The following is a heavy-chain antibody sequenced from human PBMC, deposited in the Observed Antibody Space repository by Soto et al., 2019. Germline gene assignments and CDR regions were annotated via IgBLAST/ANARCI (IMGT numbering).Heavy chain of an antibody. Sequence: SETLSLTCAVYGVSFSGYYWSWIRQPPGKGLEWIGEINHSGSTNYNPSLKSRVTISVDTSKNQFSLKLSSVTAADTAVYYCARGSGRNHPGGYYYYMDVWGKGTTVTVSS. CDR3: ARGSGRNHPGGYYYYMDV. D-gene: IGHD6-25*01. CDR1: GVSFSGYY. J-gene: IGHJ6*03. CDR2: INHSGST. V-gene: IGHV4-34*01.